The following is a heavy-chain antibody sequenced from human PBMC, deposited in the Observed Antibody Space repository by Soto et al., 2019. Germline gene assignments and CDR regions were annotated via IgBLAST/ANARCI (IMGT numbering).Heavy chain of an antibody. D-gene: IGHD6-13*01. V-gene: IGHV4-34*01. Sequence: QVQLQQWGAGLLKPSETLSLTCGVYGGSFSGYYWNWIRQPPGKGLEWIGEITPSGGTNYNPPLKSRVTISANTPKNQFSLKLSSVTAADTAVYYCARVRASRGQRDLDFWGQGTLVTVSS. CDR3: ARVRASRGQRDLDF. CDR2: ITPSGGT. CDR1: GGSFSGYY. J-gene: IGHJ4*02.